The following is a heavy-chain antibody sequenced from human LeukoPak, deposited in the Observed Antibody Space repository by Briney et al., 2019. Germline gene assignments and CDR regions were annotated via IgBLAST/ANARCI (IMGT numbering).Heavy chain of an antibody. CDR1: GGSFSGYY. V-gene: IGHV4-34*01. D-gene: IGHD5-18*01. J-gene: IGHJ4*02. CDR3: ARAPWIQLPFDY. CDR2: INHSGST. Sequence: SETLSLTCAVYGGSFSGYYWSWIRQPPGKGLEWIGEINHSGSTNYNPSLKSRVTLSVDTSKNQFSLKLSSVTAADTAVYYCARAPWIQLPFDYWGQGTLVTVSS.